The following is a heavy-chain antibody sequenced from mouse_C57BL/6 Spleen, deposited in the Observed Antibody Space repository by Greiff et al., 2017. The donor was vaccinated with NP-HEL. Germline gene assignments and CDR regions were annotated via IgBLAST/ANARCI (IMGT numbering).Heavy chain of an antibody. J-gene: IGHJ4*01. CDR1: GYTFTDYN. CDR3: ARGASGNYEGYYAMDY. CDR2: INPNNGGT. Sequence: VQLQQSGPELVKPGASVKIPCKASGYTFTDYNMDWVKQSHGKSLEWIGDINPNNGGTIYNQKFKGKATLTVDKSSSTAYMELRSLTSEDTAVYYCARGASGNYEGYYAMDYWGQGTSVTVSS. D-gene: IGHD2-1*01. V-gene: IGHV1-18*01.